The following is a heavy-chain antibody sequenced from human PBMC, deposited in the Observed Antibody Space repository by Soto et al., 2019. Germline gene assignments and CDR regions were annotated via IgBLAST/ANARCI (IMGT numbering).Heavy chain of an antibody. J-gene: IGHJ5*02. CDR1: GGSISSSSYY. V-gene: IGHV4-39*01. D-gene: IGHD6-19*01. CDR3: ASYSSGWPYNWFDP. Sequence: SETLSLTCTVSGGSISSSSYYWGWIRQPPGKGLKWIGSIYYSGSTYYNPSLKSRVTISVDTSKNQFSLKLSSVTAADTAVYYCASYSSGWPYNWFDPWGQGTLVTVSS. CDR2: IYYSGST.